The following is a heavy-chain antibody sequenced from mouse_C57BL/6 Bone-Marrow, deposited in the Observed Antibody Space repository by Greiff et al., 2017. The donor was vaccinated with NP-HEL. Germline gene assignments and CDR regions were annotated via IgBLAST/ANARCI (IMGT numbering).Heavy chain of an antibody. CDR2: IRLKSDNYAT. CDR3: PGHDCYFYWYFDV. Sequence: EVKVEESGGGLVQPGGSMKLSCVASGFTFSNYWMNWVRQSPEKGLEWVAQIRLKSDNYATHYAESVKGRFTISRDDSKSSVYLQMNNLRAEDTGIYYCPGHDCYFYWYFDVWGTGTTVTVSS. D-gene: IGHD2-3*01. J-gene: IGHJ1*03. V-gene: IGHV6-3*01. CDR1: GFTFSNYW.